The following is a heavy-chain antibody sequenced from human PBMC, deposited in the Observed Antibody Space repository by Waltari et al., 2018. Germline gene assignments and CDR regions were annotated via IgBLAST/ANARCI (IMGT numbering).Heavy chain of an antibody. CDR1: GYSISSGYY. J-gene: IGHJ4*02. CDR2: IYHSGST. CDR3: ARQGEEGY. Sequence: QVQLQESGPGLVKPSETLSLTCAVPGYSISSGYYWGWIRQPPGKGLEWIGSIYHSGSTYYNPSLKSRVTISVDTSKNQFSLKLSSVTAADTAVYYCARQGEEGYWGQGTLVTVSS. V-gene: IGHV4-38-2*01. D-gene: IGHD2-21*01.